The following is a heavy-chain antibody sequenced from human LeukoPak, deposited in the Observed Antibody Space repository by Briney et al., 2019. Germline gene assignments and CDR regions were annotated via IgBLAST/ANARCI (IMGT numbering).Heavy chain of an antibody. J-gene: IGHJ4*02. CDR3: ARVSGFRYYDILTGYIDY. D-gene: IGHD3-9*01. V-gene: IGHV3-64*01. CDR1: GFTFSSYA. CDR2: ISSNGGST. Sequence: GGSLRLSCAASGFTFSSYAMHWVRQAPGKGLEYVSAISSNGGSTYYANSVKGRFTISRDNYKNTLYLQMGSLRAEDMAVYYCARVSGFRYYDILTGYIDYWGQGTLVTVSS.